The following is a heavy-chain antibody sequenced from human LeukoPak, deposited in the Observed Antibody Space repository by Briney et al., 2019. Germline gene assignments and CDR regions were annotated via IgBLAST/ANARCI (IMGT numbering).Heavy chain of an antibody. J-gene: IGHJ3*02. D-gene: IGHD3-22*01. Sequence: GGSLRLSCAASGFTFSSYAMSWVRQAPGKGLEWVSAISGSGGSTYYADSVKGRFTISRDNSKNTLYLQMNSLRAEDTAVCYCAKAGGDYYDSSDDAFDIWGQGTMVTVSS. CDR2: ISGSGGST. CDR3: AKAGGDYYDSSDDAFDI. V-gene: IGHV3-23*01. CDR1: GFTFSSYA.